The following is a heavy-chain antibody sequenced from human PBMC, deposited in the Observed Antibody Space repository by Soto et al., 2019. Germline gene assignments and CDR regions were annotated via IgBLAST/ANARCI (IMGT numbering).Heavy chain of an antibody. J-gene: IGHJ6*02. CDR3: AKGDGVGYCSSTSCYPGYYYYYGMDV. D-gene: IGHD2-2*01. CDR2: ISGSGGST. CDR1: GFTFSSYA. Sequence: GGSLRLSCAASGFTFSSYAMSWVRQAPGKGLEWVSAISGSGGSTYYADSVKGRFTISRDNSKNTLYLQMNSLRAEDTAVYYCAKGDGVGYCSSTSCYPGYYYYYGMDVWGQGTTVTVSS. V-gene: IGHV3-23*01.